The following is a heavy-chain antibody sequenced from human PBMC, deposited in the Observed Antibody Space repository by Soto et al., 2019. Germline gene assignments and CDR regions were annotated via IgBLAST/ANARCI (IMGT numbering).Heavy chain of an antibody. CDR1: GGTFSSYA. CDR3: ARGRYYGSGSRTDYYYYYGMDV. V-gene: IGHV1-69*12. CDR2: IIPIFGTA. D-gene: IGHD3-10*01. J-gene: IGHJ6*02. Sequence: QVQLVQSGAEVKKPGSSVKVSCKASGGTFSSYAISWVRQAPGQGLEWMGGIIPIFGTANYAQKFQGRVTITGDESTSTAYMELSSLRSEDTAVYYCARGRYYGSGSRTDYYYYYGMDVWGQGTTVTVSS.